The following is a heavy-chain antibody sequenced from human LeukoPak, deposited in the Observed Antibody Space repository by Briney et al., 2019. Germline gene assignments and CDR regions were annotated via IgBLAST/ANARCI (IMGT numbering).Heavy chain of an antibody. CDR1: GGSFSGYY. V-gene: IGHV4-34*01. CDR3: ASETGAAADY. D-gene: IGHD6-13*01. Sequence: SETLSLTCAVYGGSFSGYYWSWIRQPPGKGLEWIGEINHSGSTNYNPSLKSRVTISVDTSKNQFSLKLSSVTAADTAVYYCASETGAAADYWGQGTLVTVSS. J-gene: IGHJ4*02. CDR2: INHSGST.